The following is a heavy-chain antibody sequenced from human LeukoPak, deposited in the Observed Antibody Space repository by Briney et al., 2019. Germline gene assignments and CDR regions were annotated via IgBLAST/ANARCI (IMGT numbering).Heavy chain of an antibody. D-gene: IGHD4-17*01. CDR1: GFTFSSHW. V-gene: IGHV3-74*01. CDR2: INNDGSRT. CDR3: AREDYNDSGWYFDL. J-gene: IGHJ2*01. Sequence: PPGGSLRLSCAASGFTFSSHWMHWVSQAPGKGLVWVSRINNDGSRTTYADSAKGRFTISRDNAKKTLYLQMNSLRAEDTAVYFCAREDYNDSGWYFDLWGRGTLVTVSS.